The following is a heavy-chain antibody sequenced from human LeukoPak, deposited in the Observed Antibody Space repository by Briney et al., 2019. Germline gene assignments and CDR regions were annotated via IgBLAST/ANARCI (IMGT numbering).Heavy chain of an antibody. D-gene: IGHD3-22*01. CDR3: AKDGRYYDSSGYYWSYFDS. J-gene: IGHJ4*02. CDR2: ISGSGGST. V-gene: IGHV3-23*01. CDR1: GFTFSTYA. Sequence: GGSLRLSCAASGFTFSTYAMSWVRQAPGKGLEWVSAISGSGGSTYYADSVKGRFTISRDNSKNTLYLQMNSLRAEDTAVYYCAKDGRYYDSSGYYWSYFDSWGQGTLVTVSS.